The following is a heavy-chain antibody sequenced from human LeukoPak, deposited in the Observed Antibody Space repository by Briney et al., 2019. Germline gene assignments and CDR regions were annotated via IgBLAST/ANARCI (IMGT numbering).Heavy chain of an antibody. V-gene: IGHV3-30*18. D-gene: IGHD6-6*01. Sequence: GRSLRLSCAASGFTFSSYGMHWVRQAPGTGLEWVAVISYDGSNKYYAESVKGRFTISRDNSKNTLYLQMNSLRAEDTAVYYWAKRRYSSSSWDYFDYWGQGTLVTVSS. CDR3: AKRRYSSSSWDYFDY. CDR2: ISYDGSNK. CDR1: GFTFSSYG. J-gene: IGHJ4*02.